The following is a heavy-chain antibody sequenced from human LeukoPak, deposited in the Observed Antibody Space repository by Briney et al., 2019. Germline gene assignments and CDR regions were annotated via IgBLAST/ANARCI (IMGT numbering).Heavy chain of an antibody. CDR2: IYYSGSA. CDR1: GGSISSYF. CDR3: ARGVAGTVDY. Sequence: SETLSLTCTVSGGSISSYFWSWIRQPPGKGLEWIGYIYYSGSANYNPSHKSRVTISVDTSKNQFSLKLSSVTAADTAVYYCARGVAGTVDYWGQGTLVTVSS. V-gene: IGHV4-59*01. J-gene: IGHJ4*02. D-gene: IGHD6-19*01.